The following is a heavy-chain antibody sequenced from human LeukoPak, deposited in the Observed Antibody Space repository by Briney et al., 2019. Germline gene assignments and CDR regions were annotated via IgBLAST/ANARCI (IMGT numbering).Heavy chain of an antibody. Sequence: GRSLRLSCAASGFTFSSYAMHWVRQAPGKGLEWVAVISYDGSNKYYADSVKGRFTISRDNSKNTLYLQMNSLRAEDTAVYYCAREQTYYYDSSGYYFDYWGQGTLVTVSS. CDR2: ISYDGSNK. D-gene: IGHD3-22*01. J-gene: IGHJ4*02. CDR1: GFTFSSYA. V-gene: IGHV3-30-3*01. CDR3: AREQTYYYDSSGYYFDY.